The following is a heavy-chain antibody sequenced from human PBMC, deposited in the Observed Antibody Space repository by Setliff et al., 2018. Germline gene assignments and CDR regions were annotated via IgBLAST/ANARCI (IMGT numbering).Heavy chain of an antibody. D-gene: IGHD4-17*01. J-gene: IGHJ4*02. V-gene: IGHV4-39*07. CDR2: IYYRGST. CDR3: AGVYGESSDYFDY. Sequence: ETLSLTCTVSGGSISSTSYYWAWIRQPPGKGLEWTGSIYYRGSTFIYPSLRSRVTISADTSKNQFSLKLTSVTAADTAMYYCAGVYGESSDYFDYWGQGSLVTVSS. CDR1: GGSISSTSYY.